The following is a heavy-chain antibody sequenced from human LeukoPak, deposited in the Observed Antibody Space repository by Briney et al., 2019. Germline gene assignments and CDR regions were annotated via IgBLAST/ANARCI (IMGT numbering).Heavy chain of an antibody. CDR3: ARRGGNYYGSGSYRYYYYYMDV. CDR1: GGSFSGYY. V-gene: IGHV4-34*01. Sequence: SQTLSLTCAVYGGSFSGYYWSWIRQPPGKGLEWIVEINHSGSANYKPSLKSRVTISVDTSKNQFSLKLSSVTAADTAVYYCARRGGNYYGSGSYRYYYYYMDVWGKGTTVTVSS. J-gene: IGHJ6*03. CDR2: INHSGSA. D-gene: IGHD3-10*01.